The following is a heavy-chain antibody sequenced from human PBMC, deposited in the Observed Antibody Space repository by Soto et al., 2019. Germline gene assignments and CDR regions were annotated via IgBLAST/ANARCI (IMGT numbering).Heavy chain of an antibody. J-gene: IGHJ6*02. V-gene: IGHV3-21*01. CDR2: ISSSSSYI. D-gene: IGHD3-10*01. Sequence: PXGSRRLSCAAAGFTFISYSLNWVRQAPGKGLEWVSSISSSSSYIYYADSVKGRFTISRDNAKNSLYLQMNSLRAEDTAVYYCARDQTPHYGSGSYLFPYYYYGMDVWGQGSTVTVSS. CDR1: GFTFISYS. CDR3: ARDQTPHYGSGSYLFPYYYYGMDV.